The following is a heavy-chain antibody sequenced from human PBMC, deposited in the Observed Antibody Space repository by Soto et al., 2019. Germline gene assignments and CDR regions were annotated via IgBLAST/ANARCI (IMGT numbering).Heavy chain of an antibody. CDR1: GFTFSDHY. Sequence: QVQLVESGGGLVKPGGSLRLSCAASGFTFSDHYMTWIRQAPGKGLEWVSYISTTSSYTNYADSVRGRFTISRDNAKNSLYLQMNSLRAEDTAVYYCARDRNGWAQLADYWGQGTLVTVSS. J-gene: IGHJ4*02. CDR3: ARDRNGWAQLADY. D-gene: IGHD6-19*01. CDR2: ISTTSSYT. V-gene: IGHV3-11*05.